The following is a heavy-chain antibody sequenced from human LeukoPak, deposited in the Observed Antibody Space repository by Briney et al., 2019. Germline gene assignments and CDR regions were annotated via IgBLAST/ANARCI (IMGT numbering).Heavy chain of an antibody. CDR2: ISGSGGST. V-gene: IGHV3-23*01. CDR3: GKRISGYYYGGLDY. Sequence: GGSLRLSCAASGFTFSSYAMSWVRQAPGKGLEWVSAISGSGGSTYYADSVKGRFTISRDNSKNTLYLRMNSLRAEDTAVYYCGKRISGYYYGGLDYWGQGTLVTVSS. J-gene: IGHJ4*02. CDR1: GFTFSSYA. D-gene: IGHD3-22*01.